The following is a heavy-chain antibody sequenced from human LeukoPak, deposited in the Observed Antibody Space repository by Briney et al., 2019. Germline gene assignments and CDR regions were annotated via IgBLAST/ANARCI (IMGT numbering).Heavy chain of an antibody. D-gene: IGHD3-10*01. CDR2: IYYSGST. CDR1: GGSISSSSYY. J-gene: IGHJ5*02. Sequence: SETLSLTCTVSGGSISSSSYYWGWIRQPPGKGLEWIGSIYYSGSTYYNPSLKSRVTISVDTSKNQFSLKLSSVTAADTAVYYCARQELTYYYGSGSYSTTNNWFDPWGQGTLVTVSS. CDR3: ARQELTYYYGSGSYSTTNNWFDP. V-gene: IGHV4-39*01.